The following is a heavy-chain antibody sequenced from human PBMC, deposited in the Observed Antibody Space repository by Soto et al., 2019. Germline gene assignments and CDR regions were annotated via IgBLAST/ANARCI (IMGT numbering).Heavy chain of an antibody. D-gene: IGHD3-22*01. V-gene: IGHV1-18*01. CDR1: GYTFSSYG. J-gene: IGHJ4*02. CDR3: ARDNYDGSGYYFPDY. CDR2: ISGYDGDT. Sequence: QVQLAQSGAEVKKPGASVKVSCKASGYTFSSYGFTWVRQAPGQGLEWMGWISGYDGDTKYAQNFQARVTMTTDTSTRTAYMELRSLRSDDTAVYYCARDNYDGSGYYFPDYWGQGTLVTVSS.